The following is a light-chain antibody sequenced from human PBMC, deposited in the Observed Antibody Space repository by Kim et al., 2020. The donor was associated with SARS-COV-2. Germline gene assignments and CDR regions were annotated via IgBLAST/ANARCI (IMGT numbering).Light chain of an antibody. Sequence: ETVLTQSPGTLSLSPGERATLSCRASQSVSSNFLAWYQQKPGQAPRLLIYGASNRATDIPDRFSGSGSGTDFTLTISRLEPEDFAVYSCQQYGNPPITFGQGTRLEI. CDR2: GAS. V-gene: IGKV3-20*01. CDR1: QSVSSNF. CDR3: QQYGNPPIT. J-gene: IGKJ5*01.